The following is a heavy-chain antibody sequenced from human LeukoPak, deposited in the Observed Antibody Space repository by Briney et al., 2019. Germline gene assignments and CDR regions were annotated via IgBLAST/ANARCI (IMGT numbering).Heavy chain of an antibody. D-gene: IGHD2-8*01. Sequence: SVKVSRKATVGTHSSYAISWVRPPPAQELEWMGGIYPIVGTANYAQKFQGRVTITGDKSTSTAYMELSSLRSEDTAVYYCARDVGYCTNGGCAYYFDYWGQGTLVTVSS. CDR3: ARDVGYCTNGGCAYYFDY. J-gene: IGHJ4*02. CDR1: VGTHSSYA. CDR2: IYPIVGTA. V-gene: IGHV1-69*06.